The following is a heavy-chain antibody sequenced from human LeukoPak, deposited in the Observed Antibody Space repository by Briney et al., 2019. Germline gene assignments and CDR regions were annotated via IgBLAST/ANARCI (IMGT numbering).Heavy chain of an antibody. Sequence: KMSGPTLVKPTQTLTLTCTFSGFSLSTTGVDVGWIRQPPGKALEWLALIYWDDDKRYSPCLKSRLTITKDTSKNQVVLTMTNMDPVDTATYYCARSHVSGAHDYWGQGTLVTVSS. CDR3: ARSHVSGAHDY. CDR2: IYWDDDK. D-gene: IGHD1-26*01. J-gene: IGHJ4*02. V-gene: IGHV2-5*02. CDR1: GFSLSTTGVD.